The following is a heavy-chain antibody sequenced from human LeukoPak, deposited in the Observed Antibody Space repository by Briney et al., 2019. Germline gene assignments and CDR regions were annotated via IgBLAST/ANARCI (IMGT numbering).Heavy chain of an antibody. V-gene: IGHV3-33*06. CDR3: AKDGQVGAIGYFDY. Sequence: GGSLRLSCAASGFIFSTYGMHWARQAPGKGLEWVAVVWSGGNNKYYSDSVKGRFTISRDNSKNTLYLQMNSLRAGDTAVYYCAKDGQVGAIGYFDYRGQGTLVTVSS. CDR2: VWSGGNNK. D-gene: IGHD1-26*01. J-gene: IGHJ4*02. CDR1: GFIFSTYG.